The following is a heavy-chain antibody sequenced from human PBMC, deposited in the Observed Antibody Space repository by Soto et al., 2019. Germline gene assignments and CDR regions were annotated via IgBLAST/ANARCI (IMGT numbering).Heavy chain of an antibody. D-gene: IGHD1-26*01. V-gene: IGHV6-1*01. Sequence: QNLSITSAITGDNGSCNRACWGWVRQSPSRGLEWLGRTYYRSKWYYEYAVSVRGRITINPDTSKNQYSLQLNSVTPEDTAVYFCARGEQYSGRIFDYWGQGTLVNLSS. CDR2: TYYRSKWYY. J-gene: IGHJ4*01. CDR1: GDNGSCNRAC. CDR3: ARGEQYSGRIFDY.